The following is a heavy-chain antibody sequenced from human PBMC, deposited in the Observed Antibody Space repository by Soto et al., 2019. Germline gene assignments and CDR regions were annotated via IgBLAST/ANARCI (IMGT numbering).Heavy chain of an antibody. CDR1: GFTFSTFW. V-gene: IGHV3-74*01. Sequence: EVQLVESGGGLVQPGGSLRLSREASGFTFSTFWMHWVRQAPGKGLVWVSRINSDGSSTNYADSVKGRVTISRDNAKNTLYLQLNSLRPEDTAVYYCARDFEYWGQGTLVTVSS. CDR3: ARDFEY. J-gene: IGHJ4*02. CDR2: INSDGSST.